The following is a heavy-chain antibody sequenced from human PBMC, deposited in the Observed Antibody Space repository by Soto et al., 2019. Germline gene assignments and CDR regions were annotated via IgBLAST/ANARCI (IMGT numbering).Heavy chain of an antibody. CDR1: GFTFSSYE. D-gene: IGHD3-22*01. CDR2: ISSSGSTV. Sequence: GGSLRLSCAASGFTFSSYEMNWVRQAPGKGLEWVSYISSSGSTVYYADSVKGRFTIFRDNAKNSLYLQMNSLRVEDTAVYYCARPSEYYDSSGYGSWGQGSLVTVTS. V-gene: IGHV3-48*03. J-gene: IGHJ5*02. CDR3: ARPSEYYDSSGYGS.